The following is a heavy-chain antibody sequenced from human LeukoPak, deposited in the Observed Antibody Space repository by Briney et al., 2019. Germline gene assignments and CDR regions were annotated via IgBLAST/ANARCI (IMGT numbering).Heavy chain of an antibody. D-gene: IGHD3-9*01. CDR1: GGSISSYY. CDR2: IYYSGST. J-gene: IGHJ4*02. CDR3: ARGYYDILTGYSSGFDY. Sequence: SETLSLTCTVSGGSISSYYWSWIRQPPGKGLEWIGYIYYSGSTNYNPSLKSRVTISVDTSKNQFSLKLSSVTAADTAVYYCARGYYDILTGYSSGFDYWGQGTLVTVSS. V-gene: IGHV4-59*01.